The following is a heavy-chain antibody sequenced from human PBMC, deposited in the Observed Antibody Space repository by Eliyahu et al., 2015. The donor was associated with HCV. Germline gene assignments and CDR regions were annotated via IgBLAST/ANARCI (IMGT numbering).Heavy chain of an antibody. CDR2: ISWNSGSI. Sequence: SLRLSCAASGFTFDDYAMHWVRQAPGKGLEWVSGISWNSGSIGYADSVKGRFTISRDNAKNSLYLQMNSLRAEDTALYYCAKDILVGALDYWGQGTLVTVSS. CDR1: GFTFDDYA. D-gene: IGHD1-26*01. J-gene: IGHJ4*02. V-gene: IGHV3-9*01. CDR3: AKDILVGALDY.